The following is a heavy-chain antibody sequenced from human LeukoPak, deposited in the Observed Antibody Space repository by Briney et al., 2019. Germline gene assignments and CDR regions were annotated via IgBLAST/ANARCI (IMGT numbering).Heavy chain of an antibody. CDR2: IKTDGSET. V-gene: IGHV3-7*05. CDR3: ARTGKFDS. Sequence: GGSLRLSCAASGFAFSNYWMNWVRQAPGKGLEWVANIKTDGSETYYVDSVKGRFTISRDNAKNSVYLQMNSLRAEDTAIYYCARTGKFDSWGQGTLVTVSA. CDR1: GFAFSNYW. J-gene: IGHJ5*01.